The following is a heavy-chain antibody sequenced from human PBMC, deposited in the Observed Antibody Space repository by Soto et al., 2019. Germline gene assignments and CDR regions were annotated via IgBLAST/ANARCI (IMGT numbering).Heavy chain of an antibody. CDR3: ARDPSSWLDS. V-gene: IGHV3-74*01. CDR2: INSDGSST. Sequence: EVQLVESGGDLVQPGGSLRLSCAVSGFTFSSYWMHWVRQAPGKGLVWVSRINSDGSSTSYGDSVKGRFIISRDNAKNTLYLQMSSLRVEDTAVYYYARDPSSWLDSWGQGTLVTVSS. CDR1: GFTFSSYW. J-gene: IGHJ4*02. D-gene: IGHD6-13*01.